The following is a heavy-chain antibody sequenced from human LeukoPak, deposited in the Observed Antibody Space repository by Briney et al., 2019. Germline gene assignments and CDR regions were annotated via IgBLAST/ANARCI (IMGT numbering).Heavy chain of an antibody. V-gene: IGHV3-21*01. J-gene: IGHJ6*02. CDR2: ISSSSSYI. Sequence: GGSLRLSCAASGFTFSSYSMNWVRQAPGEGLEWVSSISSSSSYIYYADSVKGRFTISRDNAKNSLYLQMNSLRAEDTAVYYCARDRYSSSSGAHYYYGMDVWGQGTTVTVSS. D-gene: IGHD6-6*01. CDR3: ARDRYSSSSGAHYYYGMDV. CDR1: GFTFSSYS.